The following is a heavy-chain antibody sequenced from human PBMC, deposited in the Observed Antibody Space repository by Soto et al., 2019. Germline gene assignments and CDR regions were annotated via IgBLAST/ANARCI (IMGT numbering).Heavy chain of an antibody. J-gene: IGHJ6*02. Sequence: GGSLRLSCAATGFTFSNYWMHWVRQTPGKGLVWVSRINSDGSTTSYADTVKGRFTISRDDAKNTLYLQMNSLRAEDLAVYYCARGNYYGMDVWSQGSTVTVSS. CDR1: GFTFSNYW. V-gene: IGHV3-74*01. D-gene: IGHD3-10*01. CDR2: INSDGSTT. CDR3: ARGNYYGMDV.